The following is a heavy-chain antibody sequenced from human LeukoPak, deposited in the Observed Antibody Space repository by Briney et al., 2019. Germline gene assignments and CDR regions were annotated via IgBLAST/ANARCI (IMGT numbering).Heavy chain of an antibody. Sequence: PGGSLRLSCAASGFTISSYAMSWVGQALGKGLEWVSAISGSGGRTYYADSVKGRFTISRDNSKNTLYLQMNSLRAEDTAVYYCAKSARLRYFDWLLSYYYYGMDVWGQGTTVTVSS. CDR3: AKSARLRYFDWLLSYYYYGMDV. D-gene: IGHD3-9*01. CDR2: ISGSGGRT. CDR1: GFTISSYA. J-gene: IGHJ6*02. V-gene: IGHV3-23*01.